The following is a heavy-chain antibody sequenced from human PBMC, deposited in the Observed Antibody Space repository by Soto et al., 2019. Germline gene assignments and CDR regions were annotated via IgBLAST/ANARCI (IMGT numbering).Heavy chain of an antibody. CDR1: GDTFTFYS. CDR3: ASSYGSGYRAFDY. Sequence: QVQLVQSGAEVKKPGSSVRVSCKASGDTFTFYSINWVRQAPGLGLEWMGRINPILSMSNYAQRFQGRVTMTAAQSASTAYVELSSLRSEDTAMYYCASSYGSGYRAFDYWGQGALVTVSS. D-gene: IGHD3-10*01. CDR2: INPILSMS. V-gene: IGHV1-69*02. J-gene: IGHJ4*02.